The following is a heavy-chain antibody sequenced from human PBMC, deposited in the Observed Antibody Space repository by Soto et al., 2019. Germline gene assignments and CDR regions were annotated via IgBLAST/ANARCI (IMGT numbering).Heavy chain of an antibody. V-gene: IGHV5-51*01. CDR1: GYIFTSYW. CDR3: ARLGFYSSPLAAFDI. D-gene: IGHD6-13*01. Sequence: GESLKISWNGSGYIFTSYWIGWGRQMPGKGLEWMGIIYPGDSDTRYSPSFQGQVTISADKSISPAYLQWSSLKASDTAMYYCARLGFYSSPLAAFDIWGQGTMVTVSS. J-gene: IGHJ3*02. CDR2: IYPGDSDT.